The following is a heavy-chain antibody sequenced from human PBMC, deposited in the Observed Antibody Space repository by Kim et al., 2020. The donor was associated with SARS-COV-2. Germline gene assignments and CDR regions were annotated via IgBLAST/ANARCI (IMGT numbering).Heavy chain of an antibody. D-gene: IGHD5-12*01. CDR1: GFTFTGYA. V-gene: IGHV3-23*01. Sequence: GGSLRLSCTTSGFTFTGYAMSWVRQAPGKGLEWVSSIDGSDGTTYYVDSVKGRFTISRDNSKNTLYLQMSNLRADDTAVYYRMKGGCGWIWDHWGQGTL. J-gene: IGHJ4*02. CDR2: IDGSDGTT. CDR3: MKGGCGWIWDH.